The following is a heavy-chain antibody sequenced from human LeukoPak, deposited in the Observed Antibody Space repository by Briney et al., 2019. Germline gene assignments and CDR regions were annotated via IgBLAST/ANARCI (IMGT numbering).Heavy chain of an antibody. Sequence: PGGSLRLSCAASEFTVSGKYMIWVRQAPGKGLECVSVIYGGDNTYYADSVKDRFTISRDNAKNSLYLQMNSLRAEDTAVYYCARDLVGGDYWGQGTLVTVSS. CDR3: ARDLVGGDY. CDR1: EFTVSGKY. CDR2: IYGGDNT. J-gene: IGHJ4*02. V-gene: IGHV3-66*01.